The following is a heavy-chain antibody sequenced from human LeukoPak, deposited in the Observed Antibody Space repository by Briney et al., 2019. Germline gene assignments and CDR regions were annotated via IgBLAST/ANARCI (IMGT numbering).Heavy chain of an antibody. CDR2: IFYNGNT. CDR1: GAIIKREGFN. CDR3: TRRPKEPGFWSGYVDS. V-gene: IGHV4-39*01. J-gene: IGHJ4*02. D-gene: IGHD3-3*01. Sequence: PSETLSLTCSVSGAIIKREGFNWDWIRQPRGKGLEYIGSIFYNGNTYYNPSLESRVTISVDTSKNQFSLNMFYVTAADTAVYYCTRRPKEPGFWSGYVDSWGQGTLVTVSS.